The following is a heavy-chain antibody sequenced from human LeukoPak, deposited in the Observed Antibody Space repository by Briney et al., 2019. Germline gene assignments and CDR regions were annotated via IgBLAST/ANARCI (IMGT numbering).Heavy chain of an antibody. D-gene: IGHD2-2*02. CDR2: INHSGST. Sequence: SGPSLVKTTQTLTLTCTFSGFSLSTSGMCVSWIRQPPGKGLEWIGEINHSGSTNYNPSLKSRVTISVDTSKNQFSLKLSSVTAADTAVYYCARGYCSSTSCYIYYWGQGTLVTVFS. J-gene: IGHJ4*02. CDR1: GFSLSTSGM. V-gene: IGHV4-39*07. CDR3: ARGYCSSTSCYIYY.